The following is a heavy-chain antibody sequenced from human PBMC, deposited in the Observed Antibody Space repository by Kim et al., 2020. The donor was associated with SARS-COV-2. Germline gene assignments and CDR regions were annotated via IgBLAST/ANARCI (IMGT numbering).Heavy chain of an antibody. J-gene: IGHJ3*02. CDR1: GGSISSSSYY. V-gene: IGHV4-39*01. CDR2: IYYSGST. D-gene: IGHD4-17*01. Sequence: SETLSLTCTVSGGSISSSSYYWGWIRQPPGKGLERIGSIYYSGSTYYNPSLKSRVTISVDTSKNQFTLKLSSVTAADTAVYYCATKLMTTVTTFQFLLEDTQDAFDIWGQGRMVTVYS. CDR3: ATKLMTTVTTFQFLLEDTQDAFDI.